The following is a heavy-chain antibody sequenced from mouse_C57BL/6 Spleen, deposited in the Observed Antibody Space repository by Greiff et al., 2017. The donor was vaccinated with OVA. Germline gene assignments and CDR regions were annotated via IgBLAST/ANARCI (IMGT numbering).Heavy chain of an antibody. CDR1: GYTFTSYW. Sequence: VQLQQPGAELVKPGASVKMSCKASGYTFTSYWITWVKQRPGQGLEWIGDIYPGSGSTNYNEKFKSKATLTVDTSSSTAYMQLSSLTSEDSAVYYCACDYSNHEGGSWFAYWGQGTLVTVSA. CDR3: ACDYSNHEGGSWFAY. CDR2: IYPGSGST. V-gene: IGHV1-55*01. D-gene: IGHD2-5*01. J-gene: IGHJ3*01.